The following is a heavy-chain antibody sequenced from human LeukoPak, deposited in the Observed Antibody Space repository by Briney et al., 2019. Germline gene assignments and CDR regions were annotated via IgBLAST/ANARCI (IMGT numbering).Heavy chain of an antibody. CDR3: ARDGHYDFWSGYSDY. CDR2: INPNSGGT. D-gene: IGHD3-3*01. V-gene: IGHV1-2*02. J-gene: IGHJ4*02. CDR1: GYTFTGYY. Sequence: RRASVKVSCKASGYTFTGYYMHWVRQAPGQGLEWMGWINPNSGGTNYAQKFQGRVTMTRDTSISTAYMELSRLRSDDTAVYYCARDGHYDFWSGYSDYWGQGTLVTVSS.